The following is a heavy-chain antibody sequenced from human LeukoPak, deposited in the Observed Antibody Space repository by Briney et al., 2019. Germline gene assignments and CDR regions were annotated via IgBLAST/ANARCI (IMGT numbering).Heavy chain of an antibody. V-gene: IGHV3-23*01. CDR3: AKDDGWVQYAN. Sequence: PGGSLRLSCAASEFTFSTYGMSWVRQAPGKGLEWVSAISGSGGSTYYADSVKGRFTISRDNSKNTLYLQMNSLRVEDTAVCYCAKDDGWVQYANWGQGTLVTVSS. D-gene: IGHD5-24*01. CDR1: EFTFSTYG. CDR2: ISGSGGST. J-gene: IGHJ4*02.